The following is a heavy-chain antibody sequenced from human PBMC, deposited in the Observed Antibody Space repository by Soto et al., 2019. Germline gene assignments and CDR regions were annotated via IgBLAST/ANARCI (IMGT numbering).Heavy chain of an antibody. J-gene: IGHJ4*02. Sequence: PSETLSLTCTVSGGSISSYYWSWIRQPPGKGLEWIGYIYYSGSTNYNPSLKSRVTISVDTSKNQFSLKLSSVTAADTAVYYCARTDSGSWVNYFDYWGQGTLVTVSS. CDR2: IYYSGST. CDR3: ARTDSGSWVNYFDY. CDR1: GGSISSYY. V-gene: IGHV4-59*08. D-gene: IGHD1-26*01.